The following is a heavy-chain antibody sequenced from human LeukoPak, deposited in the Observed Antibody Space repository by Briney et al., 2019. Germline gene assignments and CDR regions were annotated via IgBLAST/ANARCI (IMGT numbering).Heavy chain of an antibody. D-gene: IGHD6-19*01. CDR3: ARLTSSGWYFRHGMDV. CDR2: VNHSGST. V-gene: IGHV4-34*01. CDR1: GGSFSGYY. J-gene: IGHJ6*02. Sequence: SETLSLTCAVYGGSFSGYYWSWIRQPPGKGLEWIGEVNHSGSTNYNPSLKSRVAISVDTSKNQFSLKLSSVTAADTAVYYCARLTSSGWYFRHGMDVWGQGTTVTVSS.